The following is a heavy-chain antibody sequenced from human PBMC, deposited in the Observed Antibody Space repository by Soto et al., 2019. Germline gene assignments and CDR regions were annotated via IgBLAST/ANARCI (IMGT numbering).Heavy chain of an antibody. V-gene: IGHV3-23*01. CDR3: AKSRQQLIGYYYYYGMDV. Sequence: SGGSLRLFCAASGFTFSKNAMSWVRQAPGKGLEWVSSISGNAGSTYYADSVKGRLTISRDNSKNTLFLQMNSLRAEDTAVYYCAKSRQQLIGYYYYYGMDVWGQGTTVTVSS. D-gene: IGHD3-22*01. J-gene: IGHJ6*02. CDR2: ISGNAGST. CDR1: GFTFSKNA.